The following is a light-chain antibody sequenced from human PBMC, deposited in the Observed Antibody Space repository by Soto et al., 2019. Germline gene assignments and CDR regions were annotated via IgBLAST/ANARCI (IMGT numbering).Light chain of an antibody. V-gene: IGKV1-5*03. J-gene: IGKJ4*01. CDR3: QQCERYPMT. CDR1: QSISPW. CDR2: KAS. Sequence: DSQMTQFPSTLSASVGDRVTITCRASQSISPWLAWYQQKPGKAPKILISKASPLQSGVQPSFSGSGSGTEFTLTISSLQPDDFATYYCQQCERYPMTFGGGTKVQIK.